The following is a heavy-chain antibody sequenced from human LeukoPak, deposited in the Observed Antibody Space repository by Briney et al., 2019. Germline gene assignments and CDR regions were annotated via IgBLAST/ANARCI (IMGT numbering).Heavy chain of an antibody. Sequence: ASVKISCXVSGYTFTDYYMHWVQRAPGKGLEWMGLVDPEDGETIYAEKFQGRVTITADTSTDTAYMELSSLRSEDTAVYYCATSAAGMMSVDYWGQGTLVTVSS. CDR1: GYTFTDYY. CDR3: ATSAAGMMSVDY. J-gene: IGHJ4*02. V-gene: IGHV1-69-2*01. CDR2: VDPEDGET. D-gene: IGHD6-13*01.